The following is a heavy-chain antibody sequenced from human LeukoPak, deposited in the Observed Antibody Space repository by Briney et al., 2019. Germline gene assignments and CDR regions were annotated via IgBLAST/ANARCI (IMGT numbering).Heavy chain of an antibody. CDR1: GSTFSSYA. V-gene: IGHV3-30*04. CDR2: ISYDGSNK. Sequence: SGGSLRLSCAASGSTFSSYAMHWVRQAPGKGLEWVAVISYDGSNKYYPDSVKGRFTISRDNSKNTLYLQMNSLRAEDTAVYYCARAGRRGVVVPAALDYWGQGTLVTVSS. CDR3: ARAGRRGVVVPAALDY. J-gene: IGHJ4*02. D-gene: IGHD2-2*01.